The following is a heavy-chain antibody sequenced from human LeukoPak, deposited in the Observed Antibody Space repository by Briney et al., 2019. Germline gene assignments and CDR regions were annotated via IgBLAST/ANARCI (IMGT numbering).Heavy chain of an antibody. V-gene: IGHV7-4-1*02. Sequence: GASGKVSCKASGYTFTSYAMNWVRQAPGQGLEWMGWINTNTGNPTYAQGFTGRFVFSLDTSVSTAYLQISSLKAEDTAVYYCARINYDFWSGYYSPTPDYWGQGTLVTVSS. CDR1: GYTFTSYA. J-gene: IGHJ4*02. D-gene: IGHD3-3*01. CDR2: INTNTGNP. CDR3: ARINYDFWSGYYSPTPDY.